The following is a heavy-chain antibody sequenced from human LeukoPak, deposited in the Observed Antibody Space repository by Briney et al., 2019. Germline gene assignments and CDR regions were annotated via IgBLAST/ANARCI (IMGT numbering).Heavy chain of an antibody. J-gene: IGHJ4*02. CDR2: INPNSGGA. D-gene: IGHD6-19*01. V-gene: IGHV1-2*02. Sequence: ASVTVSCKASGYTFTGYYMHWVRQAPGQGLEWMGWINPNSGGANYAQKFQGRVTMTRDTSITTAYMELSSLRSDDAAVFYCARGGKLDASGWDFLDYWGQGTLVTVSS. CDR3: ARGGKLDASGWDFLDY. CDR1: GYTFTGYY.